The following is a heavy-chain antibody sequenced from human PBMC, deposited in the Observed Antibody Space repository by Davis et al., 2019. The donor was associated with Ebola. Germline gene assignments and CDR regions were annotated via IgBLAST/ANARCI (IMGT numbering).Heavy chain of an antibody. D-gene: IGHD2-2*01. Sequence: MPSETLSLTCTVSGGSISSGGYYWSWIRQHPGKGLEWIGYIYYSGSTYYNPSLKSRVTISVDTSKNQFSLKLSSVTAADTAVYYCARDRPAVVVPAAISYYYYGMDVWGQGTTVTVSS. CDR2: IYYSGST. CDR3: ARDRPAVVVPAAISYYYYGMDV. CDR1: GGSISSGGYY. V-gene: IGHV4-31*03. J-gene: IGHJ6*02.